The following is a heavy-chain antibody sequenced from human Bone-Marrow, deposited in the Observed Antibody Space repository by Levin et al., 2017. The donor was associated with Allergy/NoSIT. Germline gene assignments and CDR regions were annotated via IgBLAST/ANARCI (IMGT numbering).Heavy chain of an antibody. J-gene: IGHJ4*02. CDR1: GLTFSSYA. CDR3: AKEVGSIQVWPLNFDY. Sequence: GGSLRLSCAASGLTFSSYAMTWVRQAPGKGLEWVSGISGSGGSTDYADSVKGRFTISRDNSKNTLYLQMDSLRPEDTAMYFCAKEVGSIQVWPLNFDYWGQGTLVTVSS. D-gene: IGHD5-18*01. CDR2: ISGSGGST. V-gene: IGHV3-23*01.